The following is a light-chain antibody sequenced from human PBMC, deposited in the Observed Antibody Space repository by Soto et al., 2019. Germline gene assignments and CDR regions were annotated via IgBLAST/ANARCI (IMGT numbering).Light chain of an antibody. Sequence: DIQMTQSPSSLSASVGERVTITCQASHDITKYLNWYQQKPGQAPKLLIYDASNLETGVPSRFSGSGSGTDCTFTISSLQPEDFATYYCQQYDNLLFTFGPGTKVDVK. V-gene: IGKV1-33*01. CDR1: HDITKY. CDR3: QQYDNLLFT. J-gene: IGKJ3*01. CDR2: DAS.